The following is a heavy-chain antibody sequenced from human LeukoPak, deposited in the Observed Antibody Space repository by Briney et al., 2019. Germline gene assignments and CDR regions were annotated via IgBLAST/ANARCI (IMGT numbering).Heavy chain of an antibody. CDR1: GFTFSGYS. CDR3: ARDPAATGTWWFDP. D-gene: IGHD6-13*01. CDR2: ISSSSTI. V-gene: IGHV3-48*01. Sequence: GGSLRLSCAVSGFTFSGYSMNWVRQAPGKGLEWVSYISSSSTIYYADSVKGRFTISRDNAKNSLYLQMNSLRAEDTAVYYCARDPAATGTWWFDPWGQGTLVTVSS. J-gene: IGHJ5*02.